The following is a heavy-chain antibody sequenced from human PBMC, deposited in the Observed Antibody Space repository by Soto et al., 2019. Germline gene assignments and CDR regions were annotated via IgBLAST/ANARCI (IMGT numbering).Heavy chain of an antibody. Sequence: GSLRLSCAASGFTFSSYAMSWVRQAAGKGLEWVSAISGSGGSTYYADSVKGRFTISRDNSKNTLYLQMNSLRAEDTAVYYCAKFPYYAIPTQNFSLGQGTLVTVSS. CDR2: ISGSGGST. V-gene: IGHV3-23*01. D-gene: IGHD3-9*01. J-gene: IGHJ5*02. CDR3: AKFPYYAIPTQNFS. CDR1: GFTFSSYA.